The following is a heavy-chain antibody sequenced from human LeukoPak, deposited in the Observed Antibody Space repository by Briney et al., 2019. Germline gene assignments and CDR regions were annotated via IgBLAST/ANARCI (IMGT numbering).Heavy chain of an antibody. D-gene: IGHD1-26*01. CDR2: IYSGGST. CDR1: GFTFSSYA. V-gene: IGHV3-66*01. CDR3: ARGWFYGELLNY. J-gene: IGHJ4*02. Sequence: GGSLRLSCAASGFTFSSYAMSWVRQAPGKGLEWVSVIYSGGSTYYADSVKGRFTISRDNSKNTLYLQMNSLRAEDTAVYYCARGWFYGELLNYWGQGTLVTVSS.